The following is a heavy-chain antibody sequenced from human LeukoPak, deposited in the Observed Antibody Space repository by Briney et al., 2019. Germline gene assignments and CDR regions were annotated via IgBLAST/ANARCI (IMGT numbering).Heavy chain of an antibody. Sequence: ASVKVSCKASVYTFTGYYMHWVRQAPGQGLEWMGWINPNSGGTNYAQKFQGRVTMTRDTTISTAYMELSRLRSDDTAVYYCARKTDSSSSLFDYWGQGTLVTVSS. CDR1: VYTFTGYY. CDR2: INPNSGGT. D-gene: IGHD6-6*01. J-gene: IGHJ4*02. CDR3: ARKTDSSSSLFDY. V-gene: IGHV1-2*02.